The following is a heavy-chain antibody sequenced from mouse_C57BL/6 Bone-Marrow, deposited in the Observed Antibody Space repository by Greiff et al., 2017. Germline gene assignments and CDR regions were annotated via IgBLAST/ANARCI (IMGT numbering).Heavy chain of an antibody. CDR2: IDPETGGT. D-gene: IGHD2-1*01. Sequence: LQQSGAELVRPGASVTLSCKASGYTFTDYEMHWVKQTPVHGLEWIGAIDPETGGTAYNQKFKGKAILTADKSSSTAYMELRSLTSEDSAVYYCTIYYNYAMDYWGQGTSVTVSS. J-gene: IGHJ4*01. CDR1: GYTFTDYE. CDR3: TIYYNYAMDY. V-gene: IGHV1-15*01.